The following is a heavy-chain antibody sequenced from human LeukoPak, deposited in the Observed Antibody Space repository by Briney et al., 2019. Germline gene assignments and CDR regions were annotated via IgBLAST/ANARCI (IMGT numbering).Heavy chain of an antibody. J-gene: IGHJ4*02. CDR2: IIPILGIA. V-gene: IGHV1-69*04. CDR1: GGTFSSYA. Sequence: SVKVSCKASGGTFSSYAISWVRQAPGQGLEWMGRIIPILGIANYAQKFQGSVTITADKSTSTAYMELSSLRSEDTAVYYCAGAIAVAGTLDDYWGQGALVTVSS. D-gene: IGHD6-19*01. CDR3: AGAIAVAGTLDDY.